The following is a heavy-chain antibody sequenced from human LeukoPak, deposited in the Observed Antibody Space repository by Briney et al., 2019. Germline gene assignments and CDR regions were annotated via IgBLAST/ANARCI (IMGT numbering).Heavy chain of an antibody. CDR2: INPSGGST. CDR3: ASQGAARPDY. CDR1: GYTFTSYY. Sequence: ASVKVSCKASGYTFTSYYMHWVRQAPGQGLEWMGIINPSGGSTSYAQKFQGRVTMTRDTSISTAYMELSRLRSDDTAVYYCASQGAARPDYWGQGTLVTVSS. V-gene: IGHV1-46*01. J-gene: IGHJ4*02. D-gene: IGHD6-6*01.